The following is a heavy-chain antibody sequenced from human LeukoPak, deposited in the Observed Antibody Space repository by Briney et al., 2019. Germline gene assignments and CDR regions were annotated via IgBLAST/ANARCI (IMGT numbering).Heavy chain of an antibody. CDR2: ISYSSSLT. V-gene: IGHV3-48*02. J-gene: IGHJ6*02. CDR3: AKVIRGGYGMDV. CDR1: GFTFSSFG. Sequence: GGSLRLSCAASGFTFSSFGMNWVRQAPGKGLEWVSYISYSSSLTDYADSVKGQFTISRDNAKNSLSLQLNSLRDEDTAVYFCAKVIRGGYGMDVWGQGTTVTVSS. D-gene: IGHD3-10*01.